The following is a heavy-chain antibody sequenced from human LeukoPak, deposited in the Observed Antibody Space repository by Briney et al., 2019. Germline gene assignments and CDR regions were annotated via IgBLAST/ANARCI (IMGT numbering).Heavy chain of an antibody. CDR3: ARWSYQSKVLDY. CDR2: INPNSGGT. D-gene: IGHD3-10*01. J-gene: IGHJ4*02. CDR1: GYTFTGYY. V-gene: IGHV1-2*02. Sequence: ASVKVSCKASGYTFTGYYMHWVRQAPGQGLEWMGWINPNSGGTNYAQKFQGRVTMTRDTSISTAYMELSRLRSDDTAVCYCARWSYQSKVLDYWGQGTLVTVSS.